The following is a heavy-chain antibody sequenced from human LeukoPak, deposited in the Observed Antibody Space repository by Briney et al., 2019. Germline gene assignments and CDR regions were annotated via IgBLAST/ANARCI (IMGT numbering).Heavy chain of an antibody. V-gene: IGHV1-2*02. D-gene: IGHD1-1*01. CDR1: GYTFTGYY. CDR2: INPNSGGT. Sequence: ASVKVSCKASGYTFTGYYMHWVRQAPGQGLEWMGWINPNSGGTDYAQKFQGRVTMTRDTSISTAYMELSRLRSDDTAVYYCARVLSNWNYHDYWGQGTLVTVSS. J-gene: IGHJ4*02. CDR3: ARVLSNWNYHDY.